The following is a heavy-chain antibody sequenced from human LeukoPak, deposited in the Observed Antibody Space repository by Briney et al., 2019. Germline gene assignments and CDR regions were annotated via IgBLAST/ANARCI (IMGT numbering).Heavy chain of an antibody. CDR1: GGSISSYY. D-gene: IGHD4-23*01. J-gene: IGHJ4*02. Sequence: PSETLSLTCTVSGGSISSYYWSWIRQPPGKGLEWIGYIYYSGSTNYNPSLKSRVTISADTSKNQFSLKLSSVTAADAAVYYCARVEYGGNFDYWGQGTLVTVSS. CDR2: IYYSGST. CDR3: ARVEYGGNFDY. V-gene: IGHV4-59*01.